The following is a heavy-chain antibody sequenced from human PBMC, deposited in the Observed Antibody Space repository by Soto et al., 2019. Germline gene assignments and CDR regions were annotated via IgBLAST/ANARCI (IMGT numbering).Heavy chain of an antibody. CDR1: GGSISSGGYY. J-gene: IGHJ5*02. CDR2: IYYSGST. CDR3: ARGTTVANWFDP. V-gene: IGHV4-31*03. Sequence: SETLSLTCTVSGGSISSGGYYWSWIRQHPGKGLEWIGYIYYSGSTYYNPSLKSRVTISVDTSKNQFSLKLSSVTAADTAVYYCARGTTVANWFDPWGQGTPVTVSS. D-gene: IGHD4-4*01.